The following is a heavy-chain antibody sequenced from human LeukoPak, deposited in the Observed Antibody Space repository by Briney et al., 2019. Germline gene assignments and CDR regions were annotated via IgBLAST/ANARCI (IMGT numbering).Heavy chain of an antibody. D-gene: IGHD5-18*01. CDR2: ISYDGSNK. CDR1: GFTFSSYA. V-gene: IGHV3-30*04. Sequence: TGGSLRLSCAASGFTFSSYAMHWVRQAPGKGLEWVAVISYDGSNKYYADSVKGRFTISRDNSKNTLYLQMNSLRAEDTAVYYCARESGNTASDYWGQGTLVTVSS. J-gene: IGHJ4*02. CDR3: ARESGNTASDY.